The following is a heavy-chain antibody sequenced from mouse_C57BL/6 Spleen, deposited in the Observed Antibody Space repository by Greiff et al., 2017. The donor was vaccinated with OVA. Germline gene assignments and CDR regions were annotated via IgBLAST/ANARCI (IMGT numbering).Heavy chain of an antibody. V-gene: IGHV1-15*01. CDR1: GYTFTDYE. Sequence: VQLQQSGAELVRPGASVTLSCKASGYTFTDYEMHWVKQTPVHGLEWIGAIDPETGGTAYNQKFKGKAKLTADKSSSTAYMELRSLTSEDSAVYYCTRRFAYWGQGTLVTVSA. J-gene: IGHJ3*01. CDR3: TRRFAY. CDR2: IDPETGGT.